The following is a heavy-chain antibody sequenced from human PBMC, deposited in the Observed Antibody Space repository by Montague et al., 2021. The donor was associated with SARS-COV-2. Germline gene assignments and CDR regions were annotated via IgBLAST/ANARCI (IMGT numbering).Heavy chain of an antibody. V-gene: IGHV3-30*18. CDR3: AKDWWIKIAAPEYFDY. CDR1: GFTFSNYG. D-gene: IGHD6-25*01. CDR2: ISYDGSNK. J-gene: IGHJ4*02. Sequence: SLRLFCAASGFTFSNYGIHWVRQAPGKGLEWVAVISYDGSNKYYADSVKGRFTISRDNSKNTLYLQMNSLRTEDTAVYYCAKDWWIKIAAPEYFDYWGQGTLVTVSS.